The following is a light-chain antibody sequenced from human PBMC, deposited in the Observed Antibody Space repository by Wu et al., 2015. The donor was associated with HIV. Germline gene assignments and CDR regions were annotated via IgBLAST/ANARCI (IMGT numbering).Light chain of an antibody. V-gene: IGKV1-5*03. CDR1: QGISSW. CDR3: QQYKSYPYS. J-gene: IGKJ2*03. Sequence: VGDRSHXHVAGPSQGISSWLAWYQQKPGKAPNLLIYKASSLETGVPLRFSGSGSGTEFILTISSLQPDDFAAYYCQQYKSYPYSFGQGTKLEIK. CDR2: KAS.